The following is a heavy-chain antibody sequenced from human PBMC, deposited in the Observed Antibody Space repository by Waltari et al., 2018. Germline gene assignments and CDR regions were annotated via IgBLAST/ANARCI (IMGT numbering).Heavy chain of an antibody. V-gene: IGHV4-34*01. CDR2: INHSGST. J-gene: IGHJ5*02. CDR1: GGSFSGYY. Sequence: QVQLQQWGAGLLKPSETLSLTCAVYGGSFSGYYWSWIRQPPGKGLEWIGEINHSGSTNYNPSLKSRGTRSVDTSKNQFSRKLSSVTAADTAVYYCATTVGNSWFDPWGQGTLVTVSS. CDR3: ATTVGNSWFDP. D-gene: IGHD4-4*01.